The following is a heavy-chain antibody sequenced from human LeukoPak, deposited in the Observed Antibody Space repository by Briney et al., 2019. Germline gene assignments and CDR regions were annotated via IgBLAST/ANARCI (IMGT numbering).Heavy chain of an antibody. CDR3: AKDLGDIYYYDSSGYAFDI. Sequence: AGSLRLSCAASGFTFSSYEMNWVRQAPGKGLEWVSYISSSGSTIYYADSVKGRFTISRDNAKNTLYLQMNSLRAEDTAVYYCAKDLGDIYYYDSSGYAFDIWGQGTMVTVSS. CDR1: GFTFSSYE. V-gene: IGHV3-48*03. CDR2: ISSSGSTI. D-gene: IGHD3-22*01. J-gene: IGHJ3*02.